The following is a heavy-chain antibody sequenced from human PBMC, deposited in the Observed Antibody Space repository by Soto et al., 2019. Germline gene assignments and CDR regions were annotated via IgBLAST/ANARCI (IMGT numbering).Heavy chain of an antibody. V-gene: IGHV4-39*01. D-gene: IGHD3-9*01. CDR2: IYHTGNA. CDR1: GDSISNSRFY. CDR3: ARGGVLRYFDWFAL. J-gene: IGHJ5*02. Sequence: SETLSLTCSVSGDSISNSRFYWAWIRQPPGEGLEWIGSIYHTGNAYYNPSLKSRVTISVDTSKNQFSLKLSSVTAADTAVYYCARGGVLRYFDWFALWGQGTLVT.